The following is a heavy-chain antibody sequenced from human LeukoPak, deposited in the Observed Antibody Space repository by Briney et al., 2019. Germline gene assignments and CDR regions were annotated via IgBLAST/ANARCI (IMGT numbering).Heavy chain of an antibody. Sequence: PSETLSLTCAVYGGSFSGYYWSWIRQPPGKGLEWIGEINHSGSTNYNPSLKSRVTISVDTSKNQFSLKLSSVTAADTAVYYCARVDCSSTSCYEFDYWGQGTLVTVSS. D-gene: IGHD2-2*01. CDR2: INHSGST. CDR1: GGSFSGYY. CDR3: ARVDCSSTSCYEFDY. V-gene: IGHV4-34*01. J-gene: IGHJ4*02.